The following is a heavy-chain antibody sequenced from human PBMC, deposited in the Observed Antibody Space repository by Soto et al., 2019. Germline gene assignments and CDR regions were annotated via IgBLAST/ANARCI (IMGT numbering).Heavy chain of an antibody. CDR2: IYYSGST. Sequence: SETLSLTCTVSGGSISSGGYYWSWIRQHPGKGLEWIGYIYYSGSTYYNPSLKSRVTISVDTSKNQFSLKLSSVTAADTAVYYCARDRTTMVRGVIIYYYGMDVSGQGTTVTVSS. D-gene: IGHD3-10*01. CDR3: ARDRTTMVRGVIIYYYGMDV. V-gene: IGHV4-31*03. J-gene: IGHJ6*02. CDR1: GGSISSGGYY.